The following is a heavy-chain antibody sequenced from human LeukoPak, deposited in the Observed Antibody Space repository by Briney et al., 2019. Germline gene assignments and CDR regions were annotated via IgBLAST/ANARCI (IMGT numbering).Heavy chain of an antibody. CDR2: IIPILGIA. D-gene: IGHD3-10*01. V-gene: IGHV1-69*04. CDR3: ASAYYYGSGGINYYYYGMDV. J-gene: IGHJ6*02. Sequence: GASVKVSCKASGGTFSSYAISWVRQAPGQGLEWMGRIIPILGIANYAQKFQGRVTITADKSTSTAYMELSRLRSEDTAVYYCASAYYYGSGGINYYYYGMDVWGQGTTVTVSS. CDR1: GGTFSSYA.